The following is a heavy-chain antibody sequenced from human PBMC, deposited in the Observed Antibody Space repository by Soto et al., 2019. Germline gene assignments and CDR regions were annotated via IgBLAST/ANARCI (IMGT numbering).Heavy chain of an antibody. CDR3: ASFGVASMNWFDP. Sequence: SETLSLTCTVSGGSISSGDYYWNWIRQPPGKGLEWIGCIYYSGNTYYNPSLKSRLTISLDTSKNQFSLRLSSVTAADTAVYYCASFGVASMNWFDPWGQGTLVTVSS. CDR2: IYYSGNT. CDR1: GGSISSGDYY. J-gene: IGHJ5*02. D-gene: IGHD3-3*01. V-gene: IGHV4-30-4*01.